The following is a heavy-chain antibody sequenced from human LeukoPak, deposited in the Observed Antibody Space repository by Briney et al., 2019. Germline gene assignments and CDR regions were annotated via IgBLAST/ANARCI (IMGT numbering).Heavy chain of an antibody. Sequence: GGSLRLSCVVSGFTFSSYWMSWVRQAPGKGMEWVANMKEDGSEKYYVDSVKGRFTISRDNAKNSLYLQMNSLRAEDTAVYYCARDPVVSSSSPNYFDYWGQGTLVTVSS. D-gene: IGHD6-6*01. CDR2: MKEDGSEK. CDR1: GFTFSSYW. V-gene: IGHV3-7*01. J-gene: IGHJ4*02. CDR3: ARDPVVSSSSPNYFDY.